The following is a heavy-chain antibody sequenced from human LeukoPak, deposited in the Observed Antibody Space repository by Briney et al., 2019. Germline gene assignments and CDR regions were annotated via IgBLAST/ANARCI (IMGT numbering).Heavy chain of an antibody. J-gene: IGHJ4*02. Sequence: GGSLRLSCAVSGFTFSSYWMSWVRQAPGKGLEWVAKINQYGTEKYYVDSVKGRSTVSRDNAKNSLYLQMNSLRAEDTAVYYCARDVSIDYWGQGTLLTVSS. V-gene: IGHV3-7*01. CDR1: GFTFSSYW. D-gene: IGHD5/OR15-5a*01. CDR3: ARDVSIDY. CDR2: INQYGTEK.